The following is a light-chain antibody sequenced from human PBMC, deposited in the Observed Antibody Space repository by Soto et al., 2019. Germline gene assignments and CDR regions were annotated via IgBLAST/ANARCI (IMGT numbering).Light chain of an antibody. V-gene: IGKV1-9*01. CDR2: AAS. Sequence: DIQLTQSPSFLSASVGDRVTITCRASQGIGSYLAWYQQRPGKAPKLLIYAASTFKSGVPSRFSGSGSGTEFTPTITRLQPEDFATFYFQQLNSYPRTFGQGTKLE. J-gene: IGKJ2*01. CDR3: QQLNSYPRT. CDR1: QGIGSY.